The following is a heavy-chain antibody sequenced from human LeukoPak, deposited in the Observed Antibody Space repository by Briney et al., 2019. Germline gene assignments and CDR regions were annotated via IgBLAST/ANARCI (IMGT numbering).Heavy chain of an antibody. CDR3: AKTTTGYSSGRFPGWSVDY. D-gene: IGHD6-19*01. J-gene: IGHJ4*02. CDR2: IFGSGGST. V-gene: IGHV3-23*01. CDR1: GFTFSSYA. Sequence: PGGSLRLSCAASGFTFSSYAMYWVRQAPGKGLEWVSGIFGSGGSTHYADSVKGRFTISRDNSKDTVYLQMNSLRAEDTAVYYCAKTTTGYSSGRFPGWSVDYWGQGTLVTVSS.